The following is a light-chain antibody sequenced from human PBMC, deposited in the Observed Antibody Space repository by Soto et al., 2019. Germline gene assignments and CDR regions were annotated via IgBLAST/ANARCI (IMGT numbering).Light chain of an antibody. V-gene: IGKV3-11*01. Sequence: EIVLIQSPATLSLSPGERATLSCRASQSVGSYLAWYQHKPGLAPRLLISDASNRATGIPARFSGSGSETDFTLTISSLEPEDSAVYYCQQRSNWPSLTFGGGTKVDIK. CDR1: QSVGSY. CDR3: QQRSNWPSLT. J-gene: IGKJ4*01. CDR2: DAS.